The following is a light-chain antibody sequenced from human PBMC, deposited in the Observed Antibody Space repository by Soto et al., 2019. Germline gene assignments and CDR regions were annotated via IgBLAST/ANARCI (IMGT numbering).Light chain of an antibody. Sequence: DIKMTQSPSSLSASVGDRVTLTCQASEDVSDYVNWYQQKPGRAPKLLIYDAFKLETGVPSRFSGRGSGTDFSFTIRDLQPEDFATYYCQLYKNVILTFGGGTRVDI. J-gene: IGKJ4*01. CDR2: DAF. CDR3: QLYKNVILT. CDR1: EDVSDY. V-gene: IGKV1-33*01.